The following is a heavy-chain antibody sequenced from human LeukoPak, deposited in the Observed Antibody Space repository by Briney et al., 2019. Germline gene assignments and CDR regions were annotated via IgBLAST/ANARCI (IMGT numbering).Heavy chain of an antibody. Sequence: SVKVSCKASGGTFSSYAISWVRQAPGQGLEWMGGIIPIFGTANYAQKFQGRVTITTDESTSTAYMELSSLRSEDTAVYYCATTSVRHLLSRLDYWGQGTLVTVSS. CDR1: GGTFSSYA. CDR3: ATTSVRHLLSRLDY. D-gene: IGHD2-2*01. CDR2: IIPIFGTA. J-gene: IGHJ4*02. V-gene: IGHV1-69*05.